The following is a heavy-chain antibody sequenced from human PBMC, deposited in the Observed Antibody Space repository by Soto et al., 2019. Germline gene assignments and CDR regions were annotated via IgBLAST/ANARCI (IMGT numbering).Heavy chain of an antibody. D-gene: IGHD3-22*01. J-gene: IGHJ4*02. V-gene: IGHV3-21*01. CDR2: ISSSSSYI. Sequence: GSLRLSCAASGLTLTSYSMNWVRQAPGKGLELVSSISSSSSYIYYADSVKGRFTISRDNAKNSLYLQMNSLRAEDTAVYYCATDPYYYESSGYYSPERYSDYWGQGTLVTVSS. CDR3: ATDPYYYESSGYYSPERYSDY. CDR1: GLTLTSYS.